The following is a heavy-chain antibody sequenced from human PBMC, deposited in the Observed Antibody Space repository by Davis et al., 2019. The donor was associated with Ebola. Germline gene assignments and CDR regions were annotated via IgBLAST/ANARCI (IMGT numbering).Heavy chain of an antibody. Sequence: GESLKISCAASGFTFSDYYMSWIRQAPGKGLEWVSYISSSGSTIYYADSVKGRFTISRDNSKNTLYLQMSSLRAEDTAVYYGARDLPGGDWYFDLWGRGTLVTVSS. CDR2: ISSSGSTI. D-gene: IGHD1-14*01. V-gene: IGHV3-11*04. J-gene: IGHJ2*01. CDR1: GFTFSDYY. CDR3: ARDLPGGDWYFDL.